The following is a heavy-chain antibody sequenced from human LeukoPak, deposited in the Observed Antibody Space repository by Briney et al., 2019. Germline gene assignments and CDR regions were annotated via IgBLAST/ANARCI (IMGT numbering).Heavy chain of an antibody. V-gene: IGHV1-69*13. CDR2: IIPVYGTA. D-gene: IGHD2-2*01. CDR3: ARANGDIAVVPIAHYWYLDV. CDR1: GGTFSNSA. J-gene: IGHJ2*01. Sequence: ASVTVSCKASGGTFSNSAISWVRQAPGQGLDWLGGIIPVYGTADYAQKFQGRVTITADESTTTAYMELSSLTSEDTAVYYCARANGDIAVVPIAHYWYLDVWGRGTLVTVSS.